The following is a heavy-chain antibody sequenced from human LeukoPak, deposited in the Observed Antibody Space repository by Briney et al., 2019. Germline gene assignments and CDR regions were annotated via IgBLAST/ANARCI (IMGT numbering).Heavy chain of an antibody. V-gene: IGHV4-31*03. CDR1: GGSISGSGGYY. CDR3: ARVANGDGAFDI. J-gene: IGHJ3*02. CDR2: IYYSGST. Sequence: SETLSLTCTVSGGSISGSGGYYWSLIRQHPGKGLEWIGHIYYSGSTYYNPSLKSRVTISVDTSKNQFSLKLSSVTAADTAVYFCARVANGDGAFDIWGQGTMVTVSS. D-gene: IGHD4-17*01.